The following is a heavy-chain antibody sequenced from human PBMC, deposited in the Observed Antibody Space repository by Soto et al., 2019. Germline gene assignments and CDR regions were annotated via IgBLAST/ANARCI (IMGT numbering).Heavy chain of an antibody. CDR3: AKAKSGLANFDI. CDR1: GFTFTSYA. CDR2: ISGSGSTT. Sequence: EVQLLESGGGLVQPGGSLRLSCAASGFTFTSYAMNWVRQAPGKGLEKGLEWVSAISGSGSTTSYADSVKGRFTISRDNSKNTLYLQMNSLRAEDTAIYYCAKAKSGLANFDIWGQGTMVTVSS. V-gene: IGHV3-23*01. J-gene: IGHJ3*02. D-gene: IGHD5-12*01.